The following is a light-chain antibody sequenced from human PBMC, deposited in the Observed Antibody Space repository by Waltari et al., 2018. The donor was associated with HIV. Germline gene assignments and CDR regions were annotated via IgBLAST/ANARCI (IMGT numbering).Light chain of an antibody. CDR3: QSAHSSATI. Sequence: SYELTQAPSLSVPPGQTAKITCSGDTLSKHYVYWYQQKAGQAPVMIISKDTERISGIPKRFSASSSGTTATLIISGVLAEDEADYYCQSAHSSATIFGGGTKLTVL. CDR2: KDT. V-gene: IGLV3-25*03. J-gene: IGLJ2*01. CDR1: TLSKHY.